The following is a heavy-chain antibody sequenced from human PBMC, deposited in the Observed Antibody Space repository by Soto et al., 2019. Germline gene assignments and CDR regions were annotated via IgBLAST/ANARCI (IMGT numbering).Heavy chain of an antibody. D-gene: IGHD5-18*01. CDR1: GGSFSGYY. CDR3: ARVFYSYGSGGFDY. CDR2: INHSGST. J-gene: IGHJ4*02. V-gene: IGHV4-34*01. Sequence: PSETLSLTCAVYGGSFSGYYWSWIRQPPGKGLEWIGEINHSGSTNYNPSLKSRVTISVDTSKNQFSLKLSSVTAADTAVYYCARVFYSYGSGGFDYWGQGTLVTVS.